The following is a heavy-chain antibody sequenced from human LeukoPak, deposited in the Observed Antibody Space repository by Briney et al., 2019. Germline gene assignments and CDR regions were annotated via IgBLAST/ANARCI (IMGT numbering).Heavy chain of an antibody. V-gene: IGHV3-23*01. CDR2: ISGSGGST. CDR1: GFTFSSYW. CDR3: AKDRGSWYPHPNWFDP. D-gene: IGHD6-13*01. Sequence: QPGGSLRLSCAASGFTFSSYWMSWVRQAPGKGLEWVSAISGSGGSTYYADSVKGRFTISRDNSKNTLYLQMNSLRAEDTAVYYCAKDRGSWYPHPNWFDPWGQGTLVTVSS. J-gene: IGHJ5*02.